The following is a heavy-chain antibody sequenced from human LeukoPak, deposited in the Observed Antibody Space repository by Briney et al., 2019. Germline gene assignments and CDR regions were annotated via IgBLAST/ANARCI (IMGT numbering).Heavy chain of an antibody. J-gene: IGHJ6*02. CDR3: AVGGSSGYYTSRYYYGMDV. CDR2: ISAYNGNT. D-gene: IGHD3-22*01. Sequence: ASVKVSCKASGYTFTSYGISWVRQAPGQGLEWMGWISAYNGNTNYAQKLQGRVTMTTDTSTSTAYMELSSLRSEDTAVYYCAVGGSSGYYTSRYYYGMDVWGQGTTVTVSS. CDR1: GYTFTSYG. V-gene: IGHV1-18*01.